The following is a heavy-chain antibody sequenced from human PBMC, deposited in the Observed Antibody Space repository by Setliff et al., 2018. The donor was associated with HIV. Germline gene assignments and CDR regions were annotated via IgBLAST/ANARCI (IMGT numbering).Heavy chain of an antibody. J-gene: IGHJ5*02. D-gene: IGHD2-21*02. CDR1: GESVDIYH. CDR3: ARVFPVVTAEDNRFDP. Sequence: SETLSLTCAVCGESVDIYHLIWIRQPPGKGLECIGYIYASDTTHYDPSLESRVTIYRDASKNQISLKLRSVTAADTAVYYCARVFPVVTAEDNRFDPWGQGTLVTVSS. CDR2: IYASDTT. V-gene: IGHV4-4*08.